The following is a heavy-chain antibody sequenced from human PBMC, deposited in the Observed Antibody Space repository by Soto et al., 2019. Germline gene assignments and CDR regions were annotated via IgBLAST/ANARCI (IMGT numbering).Heavy chain of an antibody. CDR1: GYTFTSYY. V-gene: IGHV1-46*01. Sequence: ASVKVSCKASGYTFTSYYMHWVRQAPGQGLEWMGIINPSGGSTSYAQKFQGRVTMTRDTSTSTVYMELSSLRSEDTAVYYCARAAYCSGGSCYLVYYGMDVWGQGTTVTVSS. J-gene: IGHJ6*02. CDR2: INPSGGST. CDR3: ARAAYCSGGSCYLVYYGMDV. D-gene: IGHD2-15*01.